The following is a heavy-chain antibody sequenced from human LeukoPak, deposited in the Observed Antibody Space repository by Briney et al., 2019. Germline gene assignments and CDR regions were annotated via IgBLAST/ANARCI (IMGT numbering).Heavy chain of an antibody. Sequence: SETLSLTCTVSGSSISSGDHYWGWIRQHPGKGLEWIGYIYYSGSTHYNPSLKSRVTISVDTSKNHFSLKLRSVTAADTAVYYCAREVIVEVVTARVFDPWGQGTLVTVSS. D-gene: IGHD2-21*02. V-gene: IGHV4-31*03. CDR1: GSSISSGDHY. CDR2: IYYSGST. CDR3: AREVIVEVVTARVFDP. J-gene: IGHJ5*02.